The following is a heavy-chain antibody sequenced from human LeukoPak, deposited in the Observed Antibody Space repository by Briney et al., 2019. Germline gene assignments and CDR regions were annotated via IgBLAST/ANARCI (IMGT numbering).Heavy chain of an antibody. CDR2: ISDSSGTT. CDR3: AADRGGGGFDI. Sequence: GGSLRLSCAASGFTFDDYAMNWVRQTPGKGLEWVSSISDSSGTTYYADSVKGRFTISRDNSKNTLYLQMNSLRSEDTAVYYCAADRGGGGFDIWGQGTMVTVSS. D-gene: IGHD3-16*01. J-gene: IGHJ3*02. CDR1: GFTFDDYA. V-gene: IGHV3-23*01.